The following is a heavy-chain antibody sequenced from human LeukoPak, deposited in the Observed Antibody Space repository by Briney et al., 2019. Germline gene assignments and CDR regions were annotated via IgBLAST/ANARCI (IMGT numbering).Heavy chain of an antibody. D-gene: IGHD5-18*01. CDR2: IIPIFGTA. CDR3: AIGKVSYGYGDRLTVCY. CDR1: GGTFTSYA. V-gene: IGHV1-69*05. J-gene: IGHJ4*02. Sequence: ASVTVSCKASGGTFTSYAISWVRQAPGQGLEWMGRIIPIFGTANYAQKFQGRVTITTDESTSTAYMELSSLRSEDTAVYYCAIGKVSYGYGDRLTVCYWGQGTLVTVSS.